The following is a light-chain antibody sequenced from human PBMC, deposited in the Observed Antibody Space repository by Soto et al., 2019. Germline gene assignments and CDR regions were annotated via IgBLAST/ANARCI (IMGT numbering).Light chain of an antibody. Sequence: EIVLTQSPAILSLSPGERATLSCRASQSVGTYLDWYQQKPGQAPRLLIYDASNRATGIPARFSGSGSVTDLTLTISSLEPEDFAVYYCQQRVNWLSFGGGTKVELK. V-gene: IGKV3-11*01. CDR2: DAS. CDR3: QQRVNWLS. CDR1: QSVGTY. J-gene: IGKJ4*01.